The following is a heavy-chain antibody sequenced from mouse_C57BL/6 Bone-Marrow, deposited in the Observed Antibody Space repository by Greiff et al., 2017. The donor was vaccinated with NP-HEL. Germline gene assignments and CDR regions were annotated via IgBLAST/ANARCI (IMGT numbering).Heavy chain of an antibody. Sequence: VQLQQPGAELVKPGASVKLSCKASGYTFTSYWMQWVKQRPGQGLEWIGEIDPSDSYTNYNQKFKGKATLTVDTSSSTAYMQLSSLTSEDSAVYYCARGKIYYGNSWFAYWGQGTLVTVSA. J-gene: IGHJ3*01. CDR2: IDPSDSYT. D-gene: IGHD2-1*01. CDR3: ARGKIYYGNSWFAY. V-gene: IGHV1-50*01. CDR1: GYTFTSYW.